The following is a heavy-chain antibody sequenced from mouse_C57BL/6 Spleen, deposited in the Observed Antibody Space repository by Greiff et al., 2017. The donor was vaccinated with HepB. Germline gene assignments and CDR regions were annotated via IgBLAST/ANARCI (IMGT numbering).Heavy chain of an antibody. CDR2: ISSGGSYT. J-gene: IGHJ3*01. CDR3: ARRLIRRPFAY. V-gene: IGHV5-6*02. Sequence: EVKVVESGGDLVKPGGSLKLSCAASGFTFSSYGMSWVRQTPDKRLEWVATISSGGSYTYYPDSVKGRFTISRDNAKNTLYLQMSSLKSEDTAMYYCARRLIRRPFAYWGQGTLVTVSA. CDR1: GFTFSSYG.